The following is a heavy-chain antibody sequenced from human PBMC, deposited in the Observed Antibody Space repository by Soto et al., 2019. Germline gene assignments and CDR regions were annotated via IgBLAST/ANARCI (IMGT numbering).Heavy chain of an antibody. CDR1: GYTFTSYG. CDR3: ARGNSYGLGGALDI. V-gene: IGHV1-18*01. J-gene: IGHJ3*02. Sequence: ASVKVSCKASGYTFTSYGISWVRQAPGQGLEWMVCISAYNGNTNYAQKLQGRVTMTTDTSTSTAYMELRSLRSDDTAVYYCARGNSYGLGGALDIWAQGTMVIVSS. CDR2: ISAYNGNT. D-gene: IGHD3-10*01.